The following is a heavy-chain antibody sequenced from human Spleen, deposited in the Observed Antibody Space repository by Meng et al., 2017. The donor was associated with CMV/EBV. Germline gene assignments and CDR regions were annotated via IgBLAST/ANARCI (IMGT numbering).Heavy chain of an antibody. CDR2: IKQDGSEK. CDR1: GFSFSIYR. V-gene: IGHV3-7*01. D-gene: IGHD3-3*01. Sequence: GGSLRLSCAASGFSFSIYRMSWVRQGPGKGLEWVANIKQDGSEKHYVDSVKGRFTISRDNAKSSLYLQMNSLRVEDTAIYYCVRGSDFRYGMDVWGQGTSVTVSS. CDR3: VRGSDFRYGMDV. J-gene: IGHJ6*02.